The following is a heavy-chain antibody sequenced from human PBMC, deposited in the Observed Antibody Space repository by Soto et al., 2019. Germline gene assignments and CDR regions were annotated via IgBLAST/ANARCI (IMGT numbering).Heavy chain of an antibody. Sequence: SETLSLTCTVSGGSITSGGYSWSWIRQSPGQGLEWIGYIYQSGSAFYNPSLKTRATILVDRSKNQFSLNLTSVTAGDAAVYYCARAFYGVDLWGQGTTVTVSS. CDR2: IYQSGSA. V-gene: IGHV4-30-2*06. J-gene: IGHJ6*02. CDR3: ARAFYGVDL. CDR1: GGSITSGGYS.